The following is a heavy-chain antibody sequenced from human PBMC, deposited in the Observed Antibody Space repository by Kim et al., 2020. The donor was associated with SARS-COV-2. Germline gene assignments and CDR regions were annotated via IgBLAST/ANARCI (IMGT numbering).Heavy chain of an antibody. CDR3: ARDLVRITIFGVVTY. Sequence: GGSLRLSCAASGFTFSSYAMHWVRQAPGKGLEWVAVISYDGSNKYYADSVKGRFTISRDNSKNTLYLQMNSLRAEDTAVYYCARDLVRITIFGVVTYWGQGTLVTVSS. V-gene: IGHV3-30-3*01. CDR2: ISYDGSNK. D-gene: IGHD3-3*01. J-gene: IGHJ4*02. CDR1: GFTFSSYA.